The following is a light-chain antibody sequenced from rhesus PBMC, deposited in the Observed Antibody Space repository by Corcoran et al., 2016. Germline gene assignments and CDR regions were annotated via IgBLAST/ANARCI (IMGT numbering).Light chain of an antibody. J-gene: IGKJ1*01. CDR2: KAS. CDR3: QQYNNAPWT. CDR1: QIITTR. V-gene: IGKV1-16*01. Sequence: DIQMTQSPPSLSASVGDKVTITRPASQIITTRLAWYQQKPGKAPKALIYKASNLESGVPSRFSGNGSGTDFTLTISSLQPENFATYDCQQYNNAPWTFGQGTKVEI.